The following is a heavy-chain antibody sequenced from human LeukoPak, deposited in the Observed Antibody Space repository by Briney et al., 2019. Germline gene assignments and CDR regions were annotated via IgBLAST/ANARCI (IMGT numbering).Heavy chain of an antibody. J-gene: IGHJ4*02. CDR1: GGSFSDYY. Sequence: SETLSLTCAVYGGSFSDYYWSWIRQPPGKGLDWIGEINHSGSTNYNPSLKSRVTISVDTSKNQFSLKLSSVTAADTAVYYCARGQGIVVVPAAIFRYWGQGTLVTVSS. D-gene: IGHD2-2*01. V-gene: IGHV4-34*01. CDR3: ARGQGIVVVPAAIFRY. CDR2: INHSGST.